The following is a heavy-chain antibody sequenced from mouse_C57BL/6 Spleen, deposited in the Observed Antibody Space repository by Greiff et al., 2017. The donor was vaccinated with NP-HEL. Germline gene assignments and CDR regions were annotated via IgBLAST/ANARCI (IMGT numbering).Heavy chain of an antibody. V-gene: IGHV2-5*01. Sequence: QVQLKESGPGLVQPSQSLSITCTVSGFSLTSYGVHWVRQSPGKGLEWLGVIWRGGSTDYNAAFMSRLSITKDNSKSQVFFKMNSLQADDTAIYHCAKNPSIIRYAMDYWGQGTSVTVSS. D-gene: IGHD1-1*01. CDR1: GFSLTSYG. CDR3: AKNPSIIRYAMDY. CDR2: IWRGGST. J-gene: IGHJ4*01.